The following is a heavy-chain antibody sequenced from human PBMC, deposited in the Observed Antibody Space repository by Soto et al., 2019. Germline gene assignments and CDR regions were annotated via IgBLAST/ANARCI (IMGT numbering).Heavy chain of an antibody. J-gene: IGHJ6*03. CDR3: ARVEGSYDILTGYYNYYYMDV. CDR2: IYYSGST. V-gene: IGHV4-31*03. CDR1: GGSISSGGYY. Sequence: SETLSLTCTVSGGSISSGGYYWSWIRQHPGKGLEWIGYIYYSGSTYYNPSLKSRVTISVDTSKNQFSLKLSSVTAADTAVYYCARVEGSYDILTGYYNYYYMDVWGKGTTVTVSS. D-gene: IGHD3-9*01.